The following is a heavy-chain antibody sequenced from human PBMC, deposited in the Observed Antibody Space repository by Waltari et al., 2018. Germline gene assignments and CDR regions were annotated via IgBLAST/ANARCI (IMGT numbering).Heavy chain of an antibody. D-gene: IGHD1-26*01. CDR3: ARDRGIGLYLDS. CDR2: IHRSGRS. Sequence: QLQLQESGPGLVKPSGTLSLTCTVPGDSMTGNSWWSWVRQSPDKGLEWIGQIHRSGRSNYNPSLESRVTISIDTSKIQFSLKLTSTTATDTAVYYCARDRGIGLYLDSWGQGTLVTVSP. V-gene: IGHV4-4*02. J-gene: IGHJ1*01. CDR1: GDSMTGNSW.